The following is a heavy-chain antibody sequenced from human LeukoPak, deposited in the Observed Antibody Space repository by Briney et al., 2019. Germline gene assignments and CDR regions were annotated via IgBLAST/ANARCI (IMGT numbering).Heavy chain of an antibody. CDR2: ISSSGSTI. Sequence: GGSLRLSCAASGFTVSSNYMSWVRQAPGKGLEWVSYISSSGSTIYYADSVKGRFTISRDNAKNSLYLQMNSLRAEDTAVYYCAELGITMIGGVWGKGTTVTISS. D-gene: IGHD3-10*02. V-gene: IGHV3-11*04. CDR1: GFTVSSNY. J-gene: IGHJ6*04. CDR3: AELGITMIGGV.